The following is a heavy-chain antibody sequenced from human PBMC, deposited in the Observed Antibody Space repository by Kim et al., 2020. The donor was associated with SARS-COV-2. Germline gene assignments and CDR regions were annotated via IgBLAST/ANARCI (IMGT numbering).Heavy chain of an antibody. D-gene: IGHD2-2*01. CDR3: ARVGVPAAITFDY. V-gene: IGHV1-8*01. Sequence: YAQKSQGRVTMTRNTSMSTAYMKLSSLRSEDTAVYYCARVGVPAAITFDYWGQGTLVTVSS. J-gene: IGHJ4*02.